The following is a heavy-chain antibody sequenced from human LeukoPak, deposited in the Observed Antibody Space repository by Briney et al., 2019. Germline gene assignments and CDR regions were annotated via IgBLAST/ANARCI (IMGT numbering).Heavy chain of an antibody. CDR1: GGIFNGYY. Sequence: SETLSPTCAVYGGIFNGYYWSWIRQPPGKGLEWIGEINRSGTTNYNPTLKSRVTISVDTSKSQVSLKLTSVTAADTAVFYCARGSTRSTRFDYWGQGTLVTVSS. V-gene: IGHV4-34*01. CDR3: ARGSTRSTRFDY. J-gene: IGHJ4*02. CDR2: INRSGTT.